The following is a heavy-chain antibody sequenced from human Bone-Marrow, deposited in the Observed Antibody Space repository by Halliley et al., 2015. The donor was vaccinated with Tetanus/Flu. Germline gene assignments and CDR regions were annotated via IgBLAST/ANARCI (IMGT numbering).Heavy chain of an antibody. D-gene: IGHD6-13*01. Sequence: VQLVQSGAEVKKSGESLKISCKGSGYRFNNYWIGWVRQMSGKEMEWMGIIYPGDAGTRYSPSFQGQVTISADKSTNTAHLQWSSLKASDPAMYYCATLSSGWFSPHFDYWGPGTLVTVSS. J-gene: IGHJ4*02. CDR3: ATLSSGWFSPHFDY. CDR2: IYPGDAGT. V-gene: IGHV5-51*03. CDR1: GYRFNNYW.